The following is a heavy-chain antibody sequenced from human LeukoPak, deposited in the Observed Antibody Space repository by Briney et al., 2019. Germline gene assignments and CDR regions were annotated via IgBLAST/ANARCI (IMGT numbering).Heavy chain of an antibody. CDR2: IYTSGST. CDR3: ARGRIVGATEGFDY. D-gene: IGHD1-26*01. V-gene: IGHV4-4*07. Sequence: PSETLSLTCTVSGGSISSYYWSWIRQPAGKGLEWIGRIYTSGSTNYNPSLKSRVTMSVDTSKNQFSLKLSSVTAADTAVYYCARGRIVGATEGFDYWGQGTLVTVSS. CDR1: GGSISSYY. J-gene: IGHJ4*02.